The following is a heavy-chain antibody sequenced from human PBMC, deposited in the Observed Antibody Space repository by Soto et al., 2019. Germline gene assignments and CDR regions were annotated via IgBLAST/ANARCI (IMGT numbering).Heavy chain of an antibody. J-gene: IGHJ4*02. CDR2: ISRDGGTK. Sequence: GGSLRLSCASTGFTVSSYGMHWVRQAPGKGLEWVAVISRDGGTKYYADSVKGRFTISRDNSRNTLFLEMNSLRGDDLAVYYCTGEVASGYWGQGT. V-gene: IGHV3-30*03. CDR1: GFTVSSYG. CDR3: TGEVASGY. D-gene: IGHD2-8*02.